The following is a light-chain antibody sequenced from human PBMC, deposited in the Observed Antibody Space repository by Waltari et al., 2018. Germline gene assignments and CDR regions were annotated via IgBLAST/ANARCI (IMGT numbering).Light chain of an antibody. CDR3: QQYNSYRYT. J-gene: IGKJ2*01. CDR1: QSISSW. CDR2: KAS. Sequence: DIQITQSPSTLSASVGDRVTITCRASQSISSWLAWYQQKPGKAPKLLIYKASSLESGVPSRFSGSGSGTEFTLTISSLQPDDFATYYCQQYNSYRYTFGQGTKLEIK. V-gene: IGKV1-5*03.